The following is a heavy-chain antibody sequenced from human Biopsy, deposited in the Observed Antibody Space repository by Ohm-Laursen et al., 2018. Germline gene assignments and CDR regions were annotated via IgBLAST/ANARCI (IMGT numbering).Heavy chain of an antibody. CDR2: IFYSANT. V-gene: IGHV4-39*01. Sequence: SETLSLTCTVSGVSINGGRYYWNWIRHHPGKGLEWIGNIFYSANTYYNPSLKSRVTISIDTSTNQFSLKVSSVTAADTALYFCARHPTGFWFDPWGHGTLVTVSS. CDR1: GVSINGGRYY. CDR3: ARHPTGFWFDP. J-gene: IGHJ5*02.